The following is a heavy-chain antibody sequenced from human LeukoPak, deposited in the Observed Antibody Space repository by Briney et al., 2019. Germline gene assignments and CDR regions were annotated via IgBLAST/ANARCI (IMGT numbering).Heavy chain of an antibody. Sequence: PGGSLRLSCAASGFMFDTYAMNWVRQAPGKGLEWVSYISQNGDAKYYADSVKGRFTISRDNARNSLYLQMNSLRAEDTAIYYCTTQDLVVVPAASHYFDYWGQGILIIVSA. CDR2: ISQNGDAK. V-gene: IGHV3-48*03. J-gene: IGHJ4*02. CDR3: TTQDLVVVPAASHYFDY. CDR1: GFMFDTYA. D-gene: IGHD2-15*01.